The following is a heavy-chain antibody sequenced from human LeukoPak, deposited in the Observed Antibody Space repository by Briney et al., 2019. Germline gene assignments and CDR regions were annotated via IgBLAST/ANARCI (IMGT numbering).Heavy chain of an antibody. Sequence: SQTLSLTCTVSGGSISSGSYYWNWIRQPAGKGLEWIGSIHYSGSTYYNPSLQSRVTISIDTSKNQFSLKLRFVTAADTAVYYCARVRCSGGSCPYNYYYYYMDVWGKGTTVTVSS. J-gene: IGHJ6*03. D-gene: IGHD2-15*01. CDR1: GGSISSGSYY. CDR3: ARVRCSGGSCPYNYYYYYMDV. V-gene: IGHV4-39*07. CDR2: IHYSGST.